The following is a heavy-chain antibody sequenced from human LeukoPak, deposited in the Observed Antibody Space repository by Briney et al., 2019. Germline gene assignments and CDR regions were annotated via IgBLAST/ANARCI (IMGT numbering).Heavy chain of an antibody. J-gene: IGHJ4*02. Sequence: GGSLRLSCAASGFTFSSYEMNWVRQAPGKGLEWVSYISSSGSTIYYADSVKGRFTISRDNAKNSLYLQMNSLGAEDTAVYYCASLWFGELGGYWGQGTLVTVSS. V-gene: IGHV3-48*03. CDR1: GFTFSSYE. D-gene: IGHD3-10*01. CDR2: ISSSGSTI. CDR3: ASLWFGELGGY.